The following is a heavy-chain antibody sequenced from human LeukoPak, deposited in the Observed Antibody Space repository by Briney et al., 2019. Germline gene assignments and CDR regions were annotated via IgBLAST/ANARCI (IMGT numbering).Heavy chain of an antibody. CDR2: IIPILGIA. J-gene: IGHJ4*02. V-gene: IGHV1-69*04. D-gene: IGHD5-18*01. CDR1: GGTFSSYA. CDR3: ARDPSPLAAMVSYYFDY. Sequence: SVKVSCKASGGTFSSYAISWARQAPGQGLEWMGRIIPILGIANYAQKFQGRVTITADKSTSTAYMELSSLRSEDTAVYYCARDPSPLAAMVSYYFDYWGQGTLVTVSS.